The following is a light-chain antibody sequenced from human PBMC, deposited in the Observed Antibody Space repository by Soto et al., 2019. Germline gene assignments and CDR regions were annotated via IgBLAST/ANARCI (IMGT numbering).Light chain of an antibody. Sequence: EIVLTHSPATLSLSPGERATLSCRASQSVTNYLAWYQHKPGQAPRLLIYDGSNRATGIPARFSGSGSGTDSTLTISSLEPEDFAVYYCQQRYNWPWTFGQGTKVEIK. CDR3: QQRYNWPWT. CDR2: DGS. CDR1: QSVTNY. J-gene: IGKJ1*01. V-gene: IGKV3-11*01.